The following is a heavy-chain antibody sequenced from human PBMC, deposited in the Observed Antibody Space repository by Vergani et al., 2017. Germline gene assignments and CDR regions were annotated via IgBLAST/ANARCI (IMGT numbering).Heavy chain of an antibody. V-gene: IGHV3-74*01. D-gene: IGHD3-22*01. CDR3: AGPQGTSAYYYGGFDY. CDR2: ISSDGGST. J-gene: IGHJ4*02. CDR1: GFTFSNYW. Sequence: EVHLVESGGGLVQPGGSLRLSCAASGFTFSNYWMHWVRQAPGKGLVWVSTISSDGGSTYYADSVKGRFTISRDNSKNTLSLQMNSLTAEDTAIYYCAGPQGTSAYYYGGFDYWGQGILVTVSS.